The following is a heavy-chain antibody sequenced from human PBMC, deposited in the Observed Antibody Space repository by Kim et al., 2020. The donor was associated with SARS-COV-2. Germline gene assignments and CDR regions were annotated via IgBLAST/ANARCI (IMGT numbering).Heavy chain of an antibody. J-gene: IGHJ6*02. Sequence: ASVKVSCKASGYTFTGYYMHWVRQAPGQGLEWMGWINPNSGGTNYAQKFQGWVTMTRDTSISTAYMELSRLRSDDTAVYYCARDVSDCSSTSCYAGGYYGMDVWGQGTTVTVSS. CDR2: INPNSGGT. CDR3: ARDVSDCSSTSCYAGGYYGMDV. D-gene: IGHD2-2*01. CDR1: GYTFTGYY. V-gene: IGHV1-2*04.